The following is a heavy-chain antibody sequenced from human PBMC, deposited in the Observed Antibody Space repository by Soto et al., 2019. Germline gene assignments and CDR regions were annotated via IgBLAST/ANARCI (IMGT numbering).Heavy chain of an antibody. CDR1: GGSFSGYY. D-gene: IGHD1-1*01. CDR2: INHSGSP. Sequence: SETLSLTCAGYGGSFSGYYWSWLRQPPGKGLEWIGEINHSGSPNYNPSLKSRVTISVDTSKNQFSLKMTSVTAADTAVYYCATANWSHHYFDPWGQGTLVTVSS. CDR3: ATANWSHHYFDP. V-gene: IGHV4-34*01. J-gene: IGHJ5*02.